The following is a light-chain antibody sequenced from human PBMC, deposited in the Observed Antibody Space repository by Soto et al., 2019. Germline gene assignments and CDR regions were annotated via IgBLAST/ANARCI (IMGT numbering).Light chain of an antibody. V-gene: IGLV2-11*01. CDR1: SSDVGGYNY. J-gene: IGLJ1*01. Sequence: QSVLTQPRSVSGSPGQSVTISCTGTSSDVGGYNYVSWYQQYPDKAPKLMIYDVSKRPSGVPDRFSGSKSGNTASLTISGLQAEDEADYYCCSYAGSYVFGTGTKLTVL. CDR3: CSYAGSYV. CDR2: DVS.